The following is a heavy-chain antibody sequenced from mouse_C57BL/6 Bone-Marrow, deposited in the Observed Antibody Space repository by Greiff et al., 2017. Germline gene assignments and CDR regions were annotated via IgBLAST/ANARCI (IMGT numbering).Heavy chain of an antibody. V-gene: IGHV1-72*01. CDR3: AREETYYYGSSYGWYFDV. D-gene: IGHD1-1*01. CDR1: GYTFTSYW. CDR2: IDPNSGGT. Sequence: QVQLQQPGAELVKPGASVKLSCKASGYTFTSYWMHWVKQRPGRGLEWIGRIDPNSGGTKYNEKFKSKATLTVDKPSSTAYMQLSSLTSEDSAVYYCAREETYYYGSSYGWYFDVWGTGTTVTVSS. J-gene: IGHJ1*03.